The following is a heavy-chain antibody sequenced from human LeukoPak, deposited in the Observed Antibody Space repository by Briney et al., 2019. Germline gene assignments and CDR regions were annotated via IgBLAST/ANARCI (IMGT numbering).Heavy chain of an antibody. J-gene: IGHJ4*02. V-gene: IGHV6-1*01. D-gene: IGHD2-21*02. CDR2: TYYRSKWFN. CDR1: GDSVSSYSVA. CDR3: VREVTSSFDY. Sequence: SQTLSLTCAISGDSVSSYSVAWNWIRQSPSRGLEWLGRTYYRSKWFNDYAGSVKSRISINPDTSKNQFSLQLNSVTPEDTAMYYCVREVTSSFDYWGQGSLVTVSS.